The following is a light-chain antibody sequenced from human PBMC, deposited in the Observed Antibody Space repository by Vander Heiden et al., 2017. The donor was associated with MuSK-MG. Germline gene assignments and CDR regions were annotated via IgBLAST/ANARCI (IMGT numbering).Light chain of an antibody. CDR1: KLGEKY. J-gene: IGLJ2*01. Sequence: SYHLTQPRSVSVSPAQTASITCSGDKLGEKYACWYQQKPGQSPLLVIYQNNRRPSATPDRFSGSNSGKTATLTIVGTQAMDESDYYCQAWDSSTGVVGGGTKLTVL. CDR2: QNN. CDR3: QAWDSSTGV. V-gene: IGLV3-1*01.